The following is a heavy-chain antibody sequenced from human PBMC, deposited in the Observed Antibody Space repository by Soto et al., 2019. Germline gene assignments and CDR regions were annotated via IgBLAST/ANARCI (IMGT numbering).Heavy chain of an antibody. V-gene: IGHV5-10-1*01. CDR2: IDPSDSYT. D-gene: IGHD3-22*01. CDR1: GYSFTSYW. CDR3: ARHGGGDYYDRSFDY. Sequence: GESLNISCKGSGYSFTSYWISWVRQMPGKGLEWMGRIDPSDSYTNYSPSFQGHVTISADKSISTAYLQWSSLKASDTAMYYCARHGGGDYYDRSFDYWGQGTLVTVSS. J-gene: IGHJ4*02.